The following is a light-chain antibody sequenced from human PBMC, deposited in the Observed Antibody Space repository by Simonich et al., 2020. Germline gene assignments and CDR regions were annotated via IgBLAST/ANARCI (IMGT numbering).Light chain of an antibody. CDR3: LQHNSYPLT. Sequence: DIQMTQSPSTLSASVGDRVTITCRASQGTSNYLAWFQQKPGKVPKRLIYAASSLQSGFPARFSGSGSGTEFTLTISSLQPEDFATYYCLQHNSYPLTFGGGTKVEIK. CDR2: AAS. V-gene: IGKV1-17*03. J-gene: IGKJ4*01. CDR1: QGTSNY.